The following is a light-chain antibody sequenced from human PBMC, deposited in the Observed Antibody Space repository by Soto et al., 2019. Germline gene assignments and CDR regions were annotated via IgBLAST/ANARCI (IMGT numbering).Light chain of an antibody. CDR1: QAIRND. V-gene: IGKV1-17*01. J-gene: IGKJ1*01. CDR2: AAS. CDR3: LQHNTYTRT. Sequence: DIHMTQSPSSLSASVGDIFTITCRASQAIRNDLGWYQQKPAKAPKRLIYAASSLQSGVPSRLRGSGYGTELTITISSMKTEDSETYFCLQHNTYTRTFGHGTKVDI.